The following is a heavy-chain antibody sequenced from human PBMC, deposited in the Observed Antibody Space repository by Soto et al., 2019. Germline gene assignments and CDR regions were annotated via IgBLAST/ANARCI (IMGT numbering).Heavy chain of an antibody. CDR1: GGSISSSSYY. CDR2: IYYSGST. V-gene: IGHV4-39*01. J-gene: IGHJ5*02. Sequence: SETLSLTCTVSGGSISSSSYYWGWIRQPPGKGLEWIGSIYYSGSTYYNPSLKSRVTISVDTSKNQFSLKLSSMTAADTAVYYCARLWVVVVPAARNWFDPWGQGTLVTVSS. CDR3: ARLWVVVVPAARNWFDP. D-gene: IGHD2-2*01.